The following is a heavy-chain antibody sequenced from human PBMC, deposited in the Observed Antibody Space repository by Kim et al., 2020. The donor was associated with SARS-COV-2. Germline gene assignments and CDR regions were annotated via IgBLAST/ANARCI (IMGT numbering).Heavy chain of an antibody. V-gene: IGHV1-2*02. CDR2: INPNSGGT. Sequence: ASVKVSCKASGYTFTGYYMHWVRQAPGQGLEWMGWINPNSGGTNYAQKFQGRVTMTRDTSISTAYMELSRLRSDDTAVYYCARAEPEEVLWFGESGFGWVWKTWGQGTLVTVSS. J-gene: IGHJ5*02. CDR3: ARAEPEEVLWFGESGFGWVWKT. CDR1: GYTFTGYY. D-gene: IGHD3-10*01.